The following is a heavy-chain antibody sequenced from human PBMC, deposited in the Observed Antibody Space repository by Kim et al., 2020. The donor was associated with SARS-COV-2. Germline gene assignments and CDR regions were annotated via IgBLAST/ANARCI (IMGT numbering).Heavy chain of an antibody. J-gene: IGHJ4*02. V-gene: IGHV1-3*01. Sequence: ASVKVSCKASGYTFTSYAMHWVRQAPGQRLEWMGWINAGNGNTKYSQKFQGRVTITRDTSASTAYMELSSLRSEDTAVYYCARDIDLAYCGGDCYWANDYWGQGTLVTVSS. CDR3: ARDIDLAYCGGDCYWANDY. CDR1: GYTFTSYA. D-gene: IGHD2-21*02. CDR2: INAGNGNT.